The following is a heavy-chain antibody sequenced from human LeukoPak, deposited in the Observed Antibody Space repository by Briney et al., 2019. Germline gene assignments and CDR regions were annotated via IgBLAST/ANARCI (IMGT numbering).Heavy chain of an antibody. CDR1: GSIFPIYW. D-gene: IGHD4-17*01. V-gene: IGHV5-51*01. CDR2: LYPGDSDA. Sequence: GTSLQISCKGSGSIFPIYWIGWVRQLPGKGLEWMGVLYPGDSDARYSPSFQGQVTISVDKSITTAYLQWSSLKASDTGMYYCARSSDYVFDYWGQGTLVTVSS. J-gene: IGHJ4*02. CDR3: ARSSDYVFDY.